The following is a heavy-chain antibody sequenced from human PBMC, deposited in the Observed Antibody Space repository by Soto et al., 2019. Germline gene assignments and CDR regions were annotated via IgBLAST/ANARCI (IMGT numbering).Heavy chain of an antibody. Sequence: QVQLVESGGGVVQPGTSLRLSCAASGFTFSTYGMHWVREAPGKGLDWVALIWYDGSRTHYAESVKGRFTISRDNSKNPLLLQMNSLRVEDTAVYYCAREKIGVAGSTYDYWGQGTLVTVSS. J-gene: IGHJ4*02. V-gene: IGHV3-33*01. CDR3: AREKIGVAGSTYDY. D-gene: IGHD6-19*01. CDR2: IWYDGSRT. CDR1: GFTFSTYG.